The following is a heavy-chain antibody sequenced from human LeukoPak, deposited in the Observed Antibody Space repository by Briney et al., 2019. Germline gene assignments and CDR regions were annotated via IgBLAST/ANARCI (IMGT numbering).Heavy chain of an antibody. CDR2: INPNSGGT. V-gene: IGHV1-2*02. Sequence: ASVKVSCKASGYTFTGYYMHRVRQAPGQGLEWMGWINPNSGGTNYAQKFQGRVTITRDTSASTAYVELSSLRSEDTAVYYCAREATVTTPYFDYWGQGTLVTVSS. CDR3: AREATVTTPYFDY. CDR1: GYTFTGYY. D-gene: IGHD4-17*01. J-gene: IGHJ4*02.